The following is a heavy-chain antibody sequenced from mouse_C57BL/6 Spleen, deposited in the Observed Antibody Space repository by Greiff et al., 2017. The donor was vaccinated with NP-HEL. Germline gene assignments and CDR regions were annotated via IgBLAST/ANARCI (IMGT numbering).Heavy chain of an antibody. CDR2: IYPISGNT. Sequence: VQLQQSGAELARPGASVKLSCKASGYTFTSYGISWVKQRTGQGLEWIGEIYPISGNTYYNEKFKGKATLTAAKSSSTAYMVYRSLTSEDSAVYVCARAATVVENYAMDYWGQGTSVTVAS. V-gene: IGHV1-81*01. J-gene: IGHJ4*01. D-gene: IGHD1-1*01. CDR3: ARAATVVENYAMDY. CDR1: GYTFTSYG.